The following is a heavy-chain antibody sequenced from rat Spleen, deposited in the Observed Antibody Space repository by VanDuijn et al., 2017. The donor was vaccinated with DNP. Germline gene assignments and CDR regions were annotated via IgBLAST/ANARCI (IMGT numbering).Heavy chain of an antibody. V-gene: IGHV5-25*01. CDR2: ISTNSDNS. Sequence: EVKLVESGGGLVQPGRSLKLSCTASGFTFSDYDMAWVRQAPTKGLEWVASISTNSDNSYYRDSVKGRFTISRDNAKSTLYLQVDSLRSEDTATYYCATHLHTYLGSYFDYWGQGVMVTVSS. J-gene: IGHJ2*01. D-gene: IGHD2-1*01. CDR3: ATHLHTYLGSYFDY. CDR1: GFTFSDYD.